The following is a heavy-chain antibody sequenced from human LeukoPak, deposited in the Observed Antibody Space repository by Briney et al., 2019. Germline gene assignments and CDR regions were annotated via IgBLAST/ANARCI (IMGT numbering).Heavy chain of an antibody. CDR2: MNPNSGNT. CDR1: GYTFTSYD. D-gene: IGHD1-20*01. Sequence: ASVKVSCKASGYTFTSYDINWVRQATGQGLEWMGWMNPNSGNTGYAQKFQGRVTMTRNTSISTAYMELNSLRSEDTAVYYCARGFLTYDWNDGYYFDYWGQGTLVTVSS. CDR3: ARGFLTYDWNDGYYFDY. V-gene: IGHV1-8*01. J-gene: IGHJ4*02.